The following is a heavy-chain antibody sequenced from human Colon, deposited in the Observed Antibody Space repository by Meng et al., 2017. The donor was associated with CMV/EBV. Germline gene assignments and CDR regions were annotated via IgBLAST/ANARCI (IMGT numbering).Heavy chain of an antibody. CDR1: GFSFTTDKAG. CDR2: IYWDDDT. J-gene: IGHJ4*02. D-gene: IGHD5-12*01. Sequence: QITLKESRPTLVKPTQTLTLTCTFSGFSFTTDKAGVGWIRHPPGKALEWLALIYWDDDTRYSPSLKTRLTITRDTSKNQVILTMTNMDPADTATYYCVHRSYSGQDDYWGQGALVTVSS. CDR3: VHRSYSGQDDY. V-gene: IGHV2-5*02.